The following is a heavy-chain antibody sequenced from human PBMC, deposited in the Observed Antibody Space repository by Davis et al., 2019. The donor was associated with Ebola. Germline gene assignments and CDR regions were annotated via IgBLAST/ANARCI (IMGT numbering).Heavy chain of an antibody. Sequence: GESLKISCKGSGYSFTSYWIGWVRQMPGKGLEWMGIIYPGDSDTRYSPSFQGQVTISADKSISTAYLQWSSLKASDTAMYYCARVPLGYCSSTSCFSRNWFDPWGQGTLVTVSS. CDR3: ARVPLGYCSSTSCFSRNWFDP. D-gene: IGHD2-2*01. J-gene: IGHJ5*02. CDR1: GYSFTSYW. V-gene: IGHV5-51*01. CDR2: IYPGDSDT.